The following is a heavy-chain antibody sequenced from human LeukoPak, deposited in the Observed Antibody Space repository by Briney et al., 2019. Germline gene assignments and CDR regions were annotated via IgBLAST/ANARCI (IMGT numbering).Heavy chain of an antibody. J-gene: IGHJ4*02. CDR1: GFSFSSDW. CDR2: IDTDGSTT. D-gene: IGHD3-3*01. V-gene: IGHV3-74*01. Sequence: GGSLRLSCAASGFSFSSDWMHWVRQAPGKGLEWVSRIDTDGSTTDFADSVKGRFTISRDNSKSTLYLQMSSLRAEDTAVYHCVAIVGARPRWGQGTLVTVSS. CDR3: VAIVGARPR.